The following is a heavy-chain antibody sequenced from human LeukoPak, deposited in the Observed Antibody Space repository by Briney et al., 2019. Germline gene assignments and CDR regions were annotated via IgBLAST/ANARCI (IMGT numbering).Heavy chain of an antibody. V-gene: IGHV1-18*01. D-gene: IGHD2-2*01. Sequence: ASVKVSCKASGYTFTNYGVSWVRQAPGQGLEWMGWINAYNGDTHYAQNLQGRLTMTTDTSTSMAFMELRSLRADDTAVYFCARWGLVGPGTYYSYYMDVWGRGTTVTVSS. CDR3: ARWGLVGPGTYYSYYMDV. CDR2: INAYNGDT. J-gene: IGHJ6*03. CDR1: GYTFTNYG.